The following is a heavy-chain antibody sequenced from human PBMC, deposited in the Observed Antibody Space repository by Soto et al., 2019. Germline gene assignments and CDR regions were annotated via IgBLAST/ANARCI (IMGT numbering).Heavy chain of an antibody. CDR1: GHTLTELS. CDR2: FGPEDGET. CDR3: ATVKEYYYGMDV. J-gene: IGHJ6*02. Sequence: ASVKVSCKVSGHTLTELSMHWVRQAPGKGLEWMGGFGPEDGETIYAQKFQGRVTMTEDTSTDTAYMELSSLRSEDTAVYYCATVKEYYYGMDVWGQGTTVTVSS. V-gene: IGHV1-24*01.